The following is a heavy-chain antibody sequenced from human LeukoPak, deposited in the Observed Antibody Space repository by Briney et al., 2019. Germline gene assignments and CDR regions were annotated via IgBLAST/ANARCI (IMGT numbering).Heavy chain of an antibody. D-gene: IGHD3-22*01. CDR1: AGSFSGYY. V-gene: IGHV4-34*01. J-gene: IGHJ4*02. Sequence: SETLSLTCAVYAGSFSGYYWSWIRQPPGKGLEWIGEINHSGSTNYNPSLKSRVTISVDTSKNQFSLKLSSVTAADTAVYYCARDDYYDSSGYFYWGQGTLVTVSS. CDR2: INHSGST. CDR3: ARDDYYDSSGYFY.